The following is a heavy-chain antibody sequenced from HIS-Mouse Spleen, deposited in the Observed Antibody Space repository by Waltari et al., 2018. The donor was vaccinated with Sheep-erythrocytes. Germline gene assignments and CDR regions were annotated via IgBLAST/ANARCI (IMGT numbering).Heavy chain of an antibody. D-gene: IGHD3-10*01. CDR1: GGPISSGGYY. CDR2: IYYSGST. J-gene: IGHJ2*01. Sequence: QVQLQESGPGLVKPSQTLSPTCTVSGGPISSGGYYWSWIRQHPGKGLEWIGYIYYSGSTYYNPSLKSRVTISVDTSKNQFSLKLSSVTAADTAVYYCARLITMVRGVTWYFDLWGRGTLVTVSS. CDR3: ARLITMVRGVTWYFDL. V-gene: IGHV4-31*03.